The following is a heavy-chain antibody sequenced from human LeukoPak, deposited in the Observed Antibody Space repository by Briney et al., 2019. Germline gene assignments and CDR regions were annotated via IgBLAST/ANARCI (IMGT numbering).Heavy chain of an antibody. CDR1: GFTFSSYW. J-gene: IGHJ4*02. Sequence: GGSLRLSCAASGFTFSSYWLSWVRQPPGKGLEWVANIQQDGSEKNYVDSVKGRFTISRDNGKNSLYLQMNSLRAEDTAVYYRVRPHLDHGDLFDYWGQGTLVTVSS. CDR3: VRPHLDHGDLFDY. V-gene: IGHV3-7*01. D-gene: IGHD4-17*01. CDR2: IQQDGSEK.